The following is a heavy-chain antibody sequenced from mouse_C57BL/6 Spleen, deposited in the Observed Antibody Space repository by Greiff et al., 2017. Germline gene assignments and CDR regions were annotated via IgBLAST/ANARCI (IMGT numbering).Heavy chain of an antibody. CDR3: TTFTTVVARGFAY. Sequence: EVKLQESGAELVRPGASVKLSCTASGFNIKDDYMHWVKQWPEQGLEWIGWIDPENGDTEYASKFQGKATITADTSSNTAYLQLSSLTSEDTAVYYCTTFTTVVARGFAYWGQGTLVTVSA. V-gene: IGHV14-4*01. D-gene: IGHD1-1*01. J-gene: IGHJ3*01. CDR1: GFNIKDDY. CDR2: IDPENGDT.